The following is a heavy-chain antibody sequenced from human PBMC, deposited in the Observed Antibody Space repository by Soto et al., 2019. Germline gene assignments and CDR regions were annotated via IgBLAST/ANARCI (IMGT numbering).Heavy chain of an antibody. V-gene: IGHV1-69*01. CDR2: IITIFGTA. CDR3: ATLLGYCSSTSCDRGFSFDY. Sequence: QVQLVQSGAEVKKPGSSVKVSCKASGGTFSSYAISCVRQAPGQGLEWMGGIITIFGTANYAEKFQGRVTITAAESTTTAYMELSSLRSEDTAVYYCATLLGYCSSTSCDRGFSFDYWGQGNLVTVSS. D-gene: IGHD2-2*02. J-gene: IGHJ4*02. CDR1: GGTFSSYA.